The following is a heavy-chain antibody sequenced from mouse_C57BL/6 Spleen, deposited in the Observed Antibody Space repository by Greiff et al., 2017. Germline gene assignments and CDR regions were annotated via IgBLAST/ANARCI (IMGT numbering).Heavy chain of an antibody. J-gene: IGHJ1*03. V-gene: IGHV1-69*01. CDR1: GYTFTSYW. CDR3: ARKITTVVATEYFDV. Sequence: QVQLKQPGAELVMPGASVKLSCKASGYTFTSYWMHWVKQRPGQGLEWIGEIDPSDSYTNYNQKFKGKSTLTVDKSSSTAYMQLSSLTSEDSAVYYCARKITTVVATEYFDVWGTGTTVTVSS. D-gene: IGHD1-1*01. CDR2: IDPSDSYT.